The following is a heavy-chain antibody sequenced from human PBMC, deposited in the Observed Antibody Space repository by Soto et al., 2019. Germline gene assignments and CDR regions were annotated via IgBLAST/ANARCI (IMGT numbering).Heavy chain of an antibody. D-gene: IGHD2-15*01. V-gene: IGHV1-46*03. CDR2: INPSGGST. CDR1: GYTFTSYY. J-gene: IGHJ6*03. Sequence: ASVKVSCKASGYTFTSYYMHWVRQAPGQGLEWMGIINPSGGSTSYAQKFQGRVTMTRDTSTSTVYMELSSLRSEDTAVYYCARDLVCSGGSCYSGVYYYYYMDAWGKGTTVTVSS. CDR3: ARDLVCSGGSCYSGVYYYYYMDA.